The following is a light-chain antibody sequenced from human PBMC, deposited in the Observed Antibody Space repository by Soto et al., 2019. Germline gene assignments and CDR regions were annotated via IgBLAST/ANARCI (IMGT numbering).Light chain of an antibody. CDR3: QQRSNWPPFT. Sequence: ENVLTQSPATLSLSPGERATLSCRASQSVSNYLAWYQQKPGQAPRLLIYDASNRATGIPARFSGSGSGTDFTLTISSLEPEDFAVYYCQQRSNWPPFTFGGGTKVEIK. CDR2: DAS. CDR1: QSVSNY. J-gene: IGKJ4*01. V-gene: IGKV3-11*01.